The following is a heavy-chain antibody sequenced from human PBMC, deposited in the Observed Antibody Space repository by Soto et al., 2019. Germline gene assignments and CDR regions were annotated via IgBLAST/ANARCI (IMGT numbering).Heavy chain of an antibody. Sequence: QVQLVQSGAEVKKPGSSVKVSCKASGGTFSSYAISWVRQAPGQGLEWMGGIIPIFGTANYAQKFQGRVTITADKSTSTAYMELSSLRSEDTAVYYCARDGGTGTTINYYGRDVWGQGTTVTVSS. D-gene: IGHD1-1*01. J-gene: IGHJ6*02. V-gene: IGHV1-69*06. CDR1: GGTFSSYA. CDR2: IIPIFGTA. CDR3: ARDGGTGTTINYYGRDV.